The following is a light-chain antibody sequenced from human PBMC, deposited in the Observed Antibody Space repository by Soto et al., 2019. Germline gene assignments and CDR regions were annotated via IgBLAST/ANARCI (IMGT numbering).Light chain of an antibody. V-gene: IGKV3-11*01. CDR3: QQRSNWPPLIT. CDR1: QSVSSY. Sequence: EIVLTQSPATLSLSPGERATLSCRASQSVSSYLAWYQQKPGQAPRLLIYDASNRATGIPARFSGSGSGTDFTLTISSLEPEAFAVYYCQQRSNWPPLITFGQGTRLEIK. J-gene: IGKJ5*01. CDR2: DAS.